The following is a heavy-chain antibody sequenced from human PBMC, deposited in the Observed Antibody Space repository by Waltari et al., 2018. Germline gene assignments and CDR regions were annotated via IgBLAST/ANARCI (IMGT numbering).Heavy chain of an antibody. V-gene: IGHV1-8*02. J-gene: IGHJ5*02. CDR3: ARVAIAAAGTNWFDP. D-gene: IGHD6-13*01. CDR2: MNPNSGNT. Sequence: QVQLVQSGAEVKKPGASVKVSCKASGYTFTSYDINWVRQATGQGLEWMGWMNPNSGNTGYAQKFRGRVTMTRNTSISTAYMELSSLRSEDTAVYYCARVAIAAAGTNWFDPWGQGTLVTVSS. CDR1: GYTFTSYD.